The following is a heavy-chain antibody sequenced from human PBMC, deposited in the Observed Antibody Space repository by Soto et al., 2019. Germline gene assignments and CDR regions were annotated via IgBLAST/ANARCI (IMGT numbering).Heavy chain of an antibody. V-gene: IGHV5-51*01. CDR3: AKDSLSRAKPIDY. Sequence: PGESLKISCQASGNAFGRASIGWGRQMPGKGLEGMGIIHPPTFKITYSPSFQGQVTIPADMSINTGYLQWSRLRASATAVYYCAKDSLSRAKPIDYWGQGTLVTVS. J-gene: IGHJ4*02. CDR2: IHPPTFKI. CDR1: GNAFGRAS.